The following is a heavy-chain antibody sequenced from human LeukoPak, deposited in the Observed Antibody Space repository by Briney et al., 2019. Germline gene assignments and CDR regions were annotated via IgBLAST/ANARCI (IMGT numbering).Heavy chain of an antibody. CDR1: GFTFRNYA. CDR3: ASYSSSWYYFDY. CDR2: IKQDGSEK. Sequence: GGSLRLSCAASGFTFRNYAMSWVRQAPGKGLEWVANIKQDGSEKYYVDSVKGRFTISRDNAKNSLYLQMNSLRAEDTAVYYCASYSSSWYYFDYWGQGTLVTVSS. V-gene: IGHV3-7*01. D-gene: IGHD6-13*01. J-gene: IGHJ4*02.